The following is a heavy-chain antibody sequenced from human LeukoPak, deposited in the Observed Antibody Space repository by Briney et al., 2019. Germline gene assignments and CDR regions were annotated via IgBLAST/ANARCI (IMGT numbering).Heavy chain of an antibody. CDR1: GGSFSNYA. D-gene: IGHD3-10*01. Sequence: SVKVSCKASGGSFSNYAFSWVRQAPGQGLEWMGRIIPILGIANYAQKFQGRVTITADKSTSTAYMELSSLRSEDTAVYYCARDLASGGYYYYYMDVWGKGTTVTVSS. J-gene: IGHJ6*03. CDR2: IIPILGIA. CDR3: ARDLASGGYYYYYMDV. V-gene: IGHV1-69*04.